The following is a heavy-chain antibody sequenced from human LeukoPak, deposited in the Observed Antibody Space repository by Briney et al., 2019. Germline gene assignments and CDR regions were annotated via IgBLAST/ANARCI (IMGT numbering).Heavy chain of an antibody. CDR1: GYTFTSYG. CDR3: ARAYQVGASAFDI. CDR2: ISAYNGNT. V-gene: IGHV1-18*01. J-gene: IGHJ3*02. Sequence: ASVKVSCKASGYTFTSYGIRWVRPAPRQGLEGMGWISAYNGNTNHAQKLQGRVTMTTDTSTSTAYMELRSLVSDDTAVYYCARAYQVGASAFDIWGQGTMVTVSS. D-gene: IGHD1-26*01.